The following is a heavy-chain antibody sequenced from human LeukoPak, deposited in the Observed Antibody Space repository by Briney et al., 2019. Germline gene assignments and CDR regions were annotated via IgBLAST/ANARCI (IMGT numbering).Heavy chain of an antibody. J-gene: IGHJ4*02. CDR2: IIPIFGTA. D-gene: IGHD2-15*01. V-gene: IGHV1-69*05. Sequence: GASVKVACKSSGGTFSSYAMSWVRQAPGQGLEWMGGIIPIFGTANYAQKFQGRVTMTRDTSTSTVYMELSSLRSEDTAVYYCARGRGVVDTSLTPFDYWGQGTLVTVSS. CDR1: GGTFSSYA. CDR3: ARGRGVVDTSLTPFDY.